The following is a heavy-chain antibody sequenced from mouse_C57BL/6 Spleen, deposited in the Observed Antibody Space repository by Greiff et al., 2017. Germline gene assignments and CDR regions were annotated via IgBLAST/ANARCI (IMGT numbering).Heavy chain of an antibody. J-gene: IGHJ4*01. Sequence: EVKLEESGPGLVKPSQSLSLTCSVTGYSITSGYYWNWIRQFPGNKLEWMGYISYDGSNNYNPSLKNRISITRDTSKNQFFLKLNSVTTEDTATYYCARDSGSHAMDYWGQGTSVTVSS. V-gene: IGHV3-6*01. D-gene: IGHD1-1*01. CDR3: ARDSGSHAMDY. CDR1: GYSITSGYY. CDR2: ISYDGSN.